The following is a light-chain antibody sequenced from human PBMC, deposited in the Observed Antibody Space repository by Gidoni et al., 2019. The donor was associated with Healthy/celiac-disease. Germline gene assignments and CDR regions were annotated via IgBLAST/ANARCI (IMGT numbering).Light chain of an antibody. CDR3: QQSYSTPRYT. V-gene: IGKV1-39*01. CDR2: AAS. CDR1: QSISSY. Sequence: DIQMTQSPSSLSASVGDRVTITCRASQSISSYLNWYQQKPGKAPKLLIYAASSLQSGFPSRFSGSGSVTDFTLTISCLQPEDFATYYCQQSYSTPRYTFGQGTKLEIK. J-gene: IGKJ2*01.